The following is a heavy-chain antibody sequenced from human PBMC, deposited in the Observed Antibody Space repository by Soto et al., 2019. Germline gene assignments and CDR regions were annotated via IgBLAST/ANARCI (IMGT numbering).Heavy chain of an antibody. CDR1: GGSISSYY. J-gene: IGHJ5*02. CDR2: IYYSGST. CDR3: ARGPLRVRGVLSASRWWFDP. D-gene: IGHD3-10*01. Sequence: SDTLSLTCTVSGGSISSYYWGWIRQPPGKGLEWIGYIYYSGSTNYNPSLKSRVTISVDTSKNQFSLKLSSVTAADTAVYYCARGPLRVRGVLSASRWWFDPWGQGTLVTVSS. V-gene: IGHV4-59*07.